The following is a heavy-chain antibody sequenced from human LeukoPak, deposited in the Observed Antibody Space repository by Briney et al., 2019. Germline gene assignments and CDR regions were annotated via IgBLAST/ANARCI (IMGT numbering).Heavy chain of an antibody. D-gene: IGHD2-2*02. CDR1: GYTFSAHY. V-gene: IGHV1-2*02. Sequence: ASVKVSCKTSGYTFSAHYLHWVRQAPGQRPEWVGRIDPASGGTHYAQKLQGRVTVTRDTSTTTVDMELSGLRSDDTAVYYCARVPGPYTTSRFDFWGQGTLVTVSS. CDR2: IDPASGGT. J-gene: IGHJ4*02. CDR3: ARVPGPYTTSRFDF.